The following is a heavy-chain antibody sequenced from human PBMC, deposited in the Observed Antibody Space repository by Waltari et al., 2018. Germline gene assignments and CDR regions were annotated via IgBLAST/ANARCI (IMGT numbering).Heavy chain of an antibody. CDR1: GFTFSSYW. CDR3: ARRTIVVVYDAFDI. D-gene: IGHD3-22*01. J-gene: IGHJ3*02. Sequence: EVQLVESGGGLVQPGGSLRLSCAASGFTFSSYWMSWVRQAPGNGLEWVANIKQDGSEKYYVDSVKGRFTISRDNAKNSLYLQMNSLRAEDTAVYYCARRTIVVVYDAFDIWGQGTMVTVSS. V-gene: IGHV3-7*03. CDR2: IKQDGSEK.